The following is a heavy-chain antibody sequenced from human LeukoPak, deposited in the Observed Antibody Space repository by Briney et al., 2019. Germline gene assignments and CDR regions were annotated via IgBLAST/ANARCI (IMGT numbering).Heavy chain of an antibody. D-gene: IGHD1-26*01. CDR1: GGSITSYH. CDR3: ARGGSGTYYHY. CDR2: IYYSGST. J-gene: IGHJ4*02. V-gene: IGHV4-59*01. Sequence: SETLSLTCTVSGGSITSYHYSWIRQPPGKGLEWIGYIYYSGSTNYNPSLKSRVTISVDTSKNQSSLKLSSVTAADTAVYYCARGGSGTYYHYWGQGTLVTVSS.